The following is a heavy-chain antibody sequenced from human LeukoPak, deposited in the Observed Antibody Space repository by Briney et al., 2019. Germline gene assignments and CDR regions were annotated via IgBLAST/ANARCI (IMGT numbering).Heavy chain of an antibody. CDR1: GGSISSSN. V-gene: IGHV4-59*01. D-gene: IGHD2-8*01. CDR2: ITFSGGT. Sequence: SETLSLICTVSGGSISSSNWNWIRQAPGKGLEWIGYITFSGGTNYNPSLGSRVTISLDMSKNQFSLKLTSVTAADTAIYYCARDSVYATNWYDPWGQGTLVTVSS. J-gene: IGHJ5*02. CDR3: ARDSVYATNWYDP.